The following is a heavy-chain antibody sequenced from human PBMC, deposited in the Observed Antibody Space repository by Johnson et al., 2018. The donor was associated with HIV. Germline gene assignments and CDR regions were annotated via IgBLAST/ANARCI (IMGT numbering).Heavy chain of an antibody. CDR1: GFSFSDYY. Sequence: VQLVESGGGLVKPGGSLRLSCAASGFSFSDYYMTWIRQAPGNGLEWVSSISSSGSTIYYADSVKGRFTISRDNAKNSLYLQVNSLRAEDTAVYYCARDLGNWDSPRSAFDIWGQGTMVTVSS. J-gene: IGHJ3*02. V-gene: IGHV3-11*01. CDR3: ARDLGNWDSPRSAFDI. CDR2: ISSSGSTI. D-gene: IGHD1/OR15-1a*01.